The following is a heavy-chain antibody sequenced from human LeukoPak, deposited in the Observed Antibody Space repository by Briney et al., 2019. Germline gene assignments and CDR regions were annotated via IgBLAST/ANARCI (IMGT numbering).Heavy chain of an antibody. CDR3: ARERCTNGVCFYYYYGMDV. J-gene: IGHJ6*02. V-gene: IGHV1-2*06. D-gene: IGHD2-8*01. CDR1: GYTFTGYY. Sequence: ASVKVSCKASGYTFTGYYMHWVRQAPGQGLEWMGRINPNSGGTNYAQKFQGRVTMTRDTSISTAYMELSRLRSDDTAVYYCARERCTNGVCFYYYYGMDVRGQGTTVTVSS. CDR2: INPNSGGT.